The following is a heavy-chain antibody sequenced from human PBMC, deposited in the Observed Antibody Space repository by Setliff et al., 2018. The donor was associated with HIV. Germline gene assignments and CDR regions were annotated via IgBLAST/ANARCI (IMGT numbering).Heavy chain of an antibody. CDR1: GYTLTAYY. CDR3: ARVPSGAAGLVRAGFYF. Sequence: ASVKVSCKASGYTLTAYYMHWVRQAPGQGLEWVGWIYPNSGGTKYAQKFQGRVTMTRDTSISTAYMELSRLRSDDTATYYCARVPSGAAGLVRAGFYFWGQGTLVTVSS. J-gene: IGHJ4*01. CDR2: IYPNSGGT. V-gene: IGHV1-2*02. D-gene: IGHD6-25*01.